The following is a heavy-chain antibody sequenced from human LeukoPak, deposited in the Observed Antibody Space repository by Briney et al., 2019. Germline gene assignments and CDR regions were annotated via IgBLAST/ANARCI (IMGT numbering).Heavy chain of an antibody. Sequence: TSETLSLTCSVSGDSINGGYYWGWIRQPPGQGLQWIATIYHSGRTYYNPSFTSRVTISVDTSKNQFSLKLTSVTAADSAVYYCARDRPDYYASGSYGPNYLDSWGQGTLVTVSS. CDR2: IYHSGRT. D-gene: IGHD3-10*01. J-gene: IGHJ4*02. CDR1: GDSINGGYY. V-gene: IGHV4-38-2*02. CDR3: ARDRPDYYASGSYGPNYLDS.